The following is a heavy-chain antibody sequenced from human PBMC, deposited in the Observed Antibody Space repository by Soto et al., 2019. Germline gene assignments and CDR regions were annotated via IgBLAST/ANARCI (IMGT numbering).Heavy chain of an antibody. V-gene: IGHV4-59*01. CDR2: IYYNVNT. J-gene: IGHJ5*02. D-gene: IGHD6-25*01. Sequence: SETLSLTCTVSGGSISSYYWSWIRQPPGKGLEWIGYIYYNVNTSYNPSLRSRVTISVDTSKNQFSLILSSVTSADTAVYYCARDQLSSGLYVWFDPWGQGTLVTVSS. CDR3: ARDQLSSGLYVWFDP. CDR1: GGSISSYY.